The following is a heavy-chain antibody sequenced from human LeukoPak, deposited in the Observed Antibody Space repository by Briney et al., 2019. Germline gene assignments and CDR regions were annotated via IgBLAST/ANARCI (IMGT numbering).Heavy chain of an antibody. CDR2: IYHSGST. CDR1: GGSISSGGYS. Sequence: SETLSLTCAVSGGSISSGGYSWSWIRQPPGKGLEWIGYIYHSGSTYYNPSLKSRVTISVDRSKNQYSLKLSSVTAADTAVYYCARGVRGGSPRYFDYWGQGTLVTVSS. D-gene: IGHD2-15*01. V-gene: IGHV4-30-2*01. J-gene: IGHJ4*02. CDR3: ARGVRGGSPRYFDY.